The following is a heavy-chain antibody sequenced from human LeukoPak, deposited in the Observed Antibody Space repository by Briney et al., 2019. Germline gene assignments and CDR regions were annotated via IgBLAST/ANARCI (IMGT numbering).Heavy chain of an antibody. CDR2: ISSSSSYI. CDR1: GFTFSSYS. Sequence: GGSLRLSCAASGFTFSSYSMNWVRQAPGKGLEWVSSISSSSSYIYYADSVKGRFTISRDNAKNSLYLQMNSLRAEDTAVYSCARAIVATITGPDYWGQGTLVTVSS. J-gene: IGHJ4*02. CDR3: ARAIVATITGPDY. D-gene: IGHD5-12*01. V-gene: IGHV3-21*01.